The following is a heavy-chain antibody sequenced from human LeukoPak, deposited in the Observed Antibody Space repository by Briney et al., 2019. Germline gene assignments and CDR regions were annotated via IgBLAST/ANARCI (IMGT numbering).Heavy chain of an antibody. J-gene: IGHJ4*02. CDR2: IYYSGST. V-gene: IGHV4-39*07. CDR3: ARGPAEQGTYYFDF. D-gene: IGHD3-10*01. CDR1: GGSVSTVYYY. Sequence: SETLSLTCSVSGGSVSTVYYYGGWIRQPPGKGLEWIGNIYYSGSTYYTPSLKSRVTISVDTSKNQYSLKLSSVTAADTAVYYCARGPAEQGTYYFDFWGPGTLVTVSS.